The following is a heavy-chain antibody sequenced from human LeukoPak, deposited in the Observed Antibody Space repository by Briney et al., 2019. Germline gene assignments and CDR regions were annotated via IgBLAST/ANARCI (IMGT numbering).Heavy chain of an antibody. CDR1: GYSISSGYY. D-gene: IGHD4-17*01. J-gene: IGHJ4*02. V-gene: IGHV4-61*01. CDR3: ARSTVTTHYDY. CDR2: IYYSGST. Sequence: SETLSLTCTVSGYSISSGYYWGWIRQPPGKGLEWIGYIYYSGSTNYNPSLKSRVTISVDTSKNQFSLKLSSVTAADTAVYYCARSTVTTHYDYWGQGTLVTVSS.